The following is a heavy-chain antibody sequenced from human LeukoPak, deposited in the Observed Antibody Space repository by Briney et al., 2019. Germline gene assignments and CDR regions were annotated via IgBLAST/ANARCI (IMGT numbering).Heavy chain of an antibody. Sequence: SETLSLTCTVSGGSISSYYWSWIRQPPGKGLEWIWYIYYSGSTNYNPSLKSRVTISVDTSKNQFSLKLSSVTAADTAVYYCHSSGYYSANYYFDYWGQGTLVTVSS. CDR3: HSSGYYSANYYFDY. V-gene: IGHV4-59*01. CDR1: GGSISSYY. CDR2: IYYSGST. J-gene: IGHJ4*02. D-gene: IGHD3-22*01.